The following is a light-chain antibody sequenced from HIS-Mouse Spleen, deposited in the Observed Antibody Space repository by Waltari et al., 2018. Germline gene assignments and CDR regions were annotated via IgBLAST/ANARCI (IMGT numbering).Light chain of an antibody. Sequence: SYELTQPPSVSVSPGQTARITCSGDALPKQYAYWYQQKSGQAPVLVIYEDSKRPYGIPERFSGSSSGTMATLTISGAQVEDEADYYCYSTDSSGNHRVFGGGTKLTVL. CDR1: ALPKQY. J-gene: IGLJ2*01. CDR3: YSTDSSGNHRV. V-gene: IGLV3-10*01. CDR2: EDS.